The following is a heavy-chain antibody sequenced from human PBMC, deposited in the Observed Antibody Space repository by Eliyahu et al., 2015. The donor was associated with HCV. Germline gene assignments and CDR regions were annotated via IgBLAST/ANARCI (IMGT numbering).Heavy chain of an antibody. V-gene: IGHV1-2*02. Sequence: VQLGQSGAEVKKTGASVKVSCKASGFTLTGYYMYWVRQAPGQGLEWMGGINPNSGDPNYAQKFQGRVTMTRDTSINTAYMEMSRLTSDDTAVYYCARDFYSESFGYVDNWGQGTLVTVSS. CDR3: ARDFYSESFGYVDN. J-gene: IGHJ4*02. CDR1: GFTLTGYY. D-gene: IGHD3-22*01. CDR2: INPNSGDP.